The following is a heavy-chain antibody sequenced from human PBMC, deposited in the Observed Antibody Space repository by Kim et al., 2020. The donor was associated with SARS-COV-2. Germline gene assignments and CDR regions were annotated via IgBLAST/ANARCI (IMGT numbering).Heavy chain of an antibody. V-gene: IGHV4-30-2*01. Sequence: SETLSLTCAVSGGSISSGGYSWSWIRQPPGKGLDWIGYIYYSGSTYYNPSLKSRVTISVDRSKNQFSLKPGSVTAADTAVYYCARGYGSGSPYGMDVWG. CDR2: IYYSGST. J-gene: IGHJ6*02. CDR1: GGSISSGGYS. D-gene: IGHD3-10*01. CDR3: ARGYGSGSPYGMDV.